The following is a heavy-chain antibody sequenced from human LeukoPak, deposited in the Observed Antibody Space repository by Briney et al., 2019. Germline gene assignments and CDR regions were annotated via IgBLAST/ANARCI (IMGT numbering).Heavy chain of an antibody. CDR1: GITLSNYG. D-gene: IGHD3-22*01. J-gene: IGHJ4*02. V-gene: IGHV3-23*01. Sequence: GGSLRLSCEVSGITLSNYGMSWVRQAPGKGLEWVSGISERGGSTNYADSVKGRFIISRDTSKNTVYLQLNSLRAEDTAVYYCARDWGAYYHFFDYWGQGTLVTVSS. CDR2: ISERGGST. CDR3: ARDWGAYYHFFDY.